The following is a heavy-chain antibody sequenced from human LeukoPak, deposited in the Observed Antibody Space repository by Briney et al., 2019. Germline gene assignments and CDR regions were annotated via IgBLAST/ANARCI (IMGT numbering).Heavy chain of an antibody. V-gene: IGHV3-7*01. CDR1: GFTLSSRW. CDR3: ARPRGPSDAFDI. Sequence: GRSLRLSCAASGFTLSSRWMNWFRQAPGKGLEWVGNIKEDGTERHYVNSVRDRFTISRDNANNSLYLQMDSLRAEDTAVYYCARPRGPSDAFDIWGQGTMVTVSS. D-gene: IGHD3-16*01. J-gene: IGHJ3*02. CDR2: IKEDGTER.